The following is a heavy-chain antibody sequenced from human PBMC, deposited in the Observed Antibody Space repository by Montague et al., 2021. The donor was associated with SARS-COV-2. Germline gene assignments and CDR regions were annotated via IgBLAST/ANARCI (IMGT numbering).Heavy chain of an antibody. CDR2: ISSSSSYI. CDR1: GFTFSSYS. Sequence: SLRLSCAASGFTFSSYSMNWVRQAPGKGLEWVSSISSSSSYIYYADSVKGRFTISRDNAKNSLYLQMNSPRAEDTAVYYCARDDYVWGSYRYSQYNWFDPWGQGTLVTVSS. D-gene: IGHD3-16*02. CDR3: ARDDYVWGSYRYSQYNWFDP. V-gene: IGHV3-21*01. J-gene: IGHJ5*02.